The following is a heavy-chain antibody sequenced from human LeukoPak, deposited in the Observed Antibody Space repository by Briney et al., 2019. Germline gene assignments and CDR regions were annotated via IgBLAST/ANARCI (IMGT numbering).Heavy chain of an antibody. D-gene: IGHD6-13*01. J-gene: IGHJ4*02. CDR3: ARDRDVAAAGTGFDY. Sequence: ASVKVSCKASGYTFTSYGISWVRQAPGQGLEWMGWINTNTGNPTYAQGFTGRFVFSLDTSVSTAYLQISSLKAEDTAVYYCARDRDVAAAGTGFDYWGQGTLVTVSS. CDR2: INTNTGNP. V-gene: IGHV7-4-1*02. CDR1: GYTFTSYG.